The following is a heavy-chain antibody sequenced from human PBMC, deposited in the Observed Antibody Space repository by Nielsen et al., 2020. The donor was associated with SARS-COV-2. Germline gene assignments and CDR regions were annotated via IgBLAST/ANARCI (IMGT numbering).Heavy chain of an antibody. D-gene: IGHD6-13*01. V-gene: IGHV3-20*01. Sequence: GGSLRLSCAASGFPFDDYGMSWVRQAPGKGLEWVAGINWNSGSTGYADSVKGRFTISRDNAKNSLYLQMNSLRAEDTALYHCARGLIAAAGNWFDPWGQGTLVTVSS. CDR3: ARGLIAAAGNWFDP. J-gene: IGHJ5*02. CDR2: INWNSGST. CDR1: GFPFDDYG.